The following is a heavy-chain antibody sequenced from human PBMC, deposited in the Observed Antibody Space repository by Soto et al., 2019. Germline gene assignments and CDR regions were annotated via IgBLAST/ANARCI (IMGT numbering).Heavy chain of an antibody. J-gene: IGHJ6*02. CDR3: ARGQRITIFGVVKNGMDV. CDR2: INHSGST. D-gene: IGHD3-3*01. CDR1: GGSFSGYY. Sequence: SEPLSLTCAGSGGSFSGYYWSWIRQPPGKGLEWIGEINHSGSTNYNPSLKSRVTISVDTSKNQFSLKLSSVTAADTAVYYCARGQRITIFGVVKNGMDVWGQGTTVTVSS. V-gene: IGHV4-34*01.